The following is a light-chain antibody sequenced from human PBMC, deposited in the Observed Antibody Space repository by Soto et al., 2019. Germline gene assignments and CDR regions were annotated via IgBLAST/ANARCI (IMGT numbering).Light chain of an antibody. CDR1: QSISSW. CDR2: DAY. Sequence: DIQMTQSPSTLSASVGDRVTITCRASQSISSWLAWYQQKPGKAPKLLIYDAYSLESGTPSRFSGRRSGTEFTLTIASVQPEDFATCYCQQYRSYSPLTFGGGTKVDIK. V-gene: IGKV1-5*01. CDR3: QQYRSYSPLT. J-gene: IGKJ4*01.